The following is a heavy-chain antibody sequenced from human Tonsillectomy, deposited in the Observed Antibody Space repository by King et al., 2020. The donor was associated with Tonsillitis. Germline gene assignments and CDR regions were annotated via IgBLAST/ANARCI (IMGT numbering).Heavy chain of an antibody. J-gene: IGHJ6*03. CDR2: IIPMFCTT. Sequence: QLVHSWTELKKPWSSFKVSCKASVGTFSNVVITLVRQSPGPGLELMVTIIPMFCTTYSAHKFQGLVTITAYESTSTAYMELTSLRSEDAAVYYGSLLKGYYMDVWGEGTTVIVSS. V-gene: IGHV1-69*18. CDR3: SLLKGYYMDV. CDR1: VGTFSNVV.